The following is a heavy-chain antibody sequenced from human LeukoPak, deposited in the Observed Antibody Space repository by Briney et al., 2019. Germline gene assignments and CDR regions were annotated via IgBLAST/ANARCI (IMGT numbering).Heavy chain of an antibody. CDR2: IGPRNGDT. D-gene: IGHD3-10*01. CDR3: TRDGWFGDLQYSHRNWFDP. J-gene: IGHJ5*02. CDR1: RYTFTGYY. V-gene: IGHV1-2*02. Sequence: ASVKVSCKASRYTFTGYYLHWVRQAPGLGLEWMGWIGPRNGDTSYAQKFQGRVTMTWDTSISTVYMELSGLTSDDTAVYYCTRDGWFGDLQYSHRNWFDPWGQGTLVTVSS.